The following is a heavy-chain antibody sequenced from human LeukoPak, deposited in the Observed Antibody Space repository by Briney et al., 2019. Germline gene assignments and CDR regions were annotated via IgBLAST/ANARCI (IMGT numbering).Heavy chain of an antibody. Sequence: GGSLRLSCAASGFTFSSYWMHWVRQAPGKGLVWVSRINSDGSSTSYADSVKGRFTISRDNAKNSLYLQMNSLRAEDTAVYYCARDRTIFGVVGLYYFDYWGQGTLVTVSS. CDR1: GFTFSSYW. CDR2: INSDGSST. D-gene: IGHD3-3*01. J-gene: IGHJ4*02. V-gene: IGHV3-74*01. CDR3: ARDRTIFGVVGLYYFDY.